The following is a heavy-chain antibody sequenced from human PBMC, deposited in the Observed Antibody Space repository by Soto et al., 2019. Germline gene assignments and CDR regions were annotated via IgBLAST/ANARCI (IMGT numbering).Heavy chain of an antibody. CDR2: IYYSGST. V-gene: IGHV4-39*01. Sequence: SETLSLTCTVSGGSIISSSYYWGLIRQPPGKGLEWIGSIYYSGSTYYNPSLKSRVTISVDTSKNQFSLKLSSVTAADTAVYYCAGQIPYDFGSGYGNAFDIWGQGTMVTVSS. D-gene: IGHD3-3*01. CDR3: AGQIPYDFGSGYGNAFDI. J-gene: IGHJ3*02. CDR1: GGSIISSSYY.